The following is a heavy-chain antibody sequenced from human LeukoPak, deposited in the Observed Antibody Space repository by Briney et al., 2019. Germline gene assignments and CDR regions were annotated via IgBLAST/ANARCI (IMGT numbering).Heavy chain of an antibody. CDR1: GYTFTNYG. Sequence: ASVKVSCKAFGYTFTNYGISWVRQAPGQGLEWMGWISAYNGNTNYAQKLQGRVTMTTDTSTSTAYMELRSLRSDDTAVYYCARGRVYDSSGAEYFQHWGQGTLVTVSS. V-gene: IGHV1-18*01. D-gene: IGHD3-22*01. CDR2: ISAYNGNT. J-gene: IGHJ1*01. CDR3: ARGRVYDSSGAEYFQH.